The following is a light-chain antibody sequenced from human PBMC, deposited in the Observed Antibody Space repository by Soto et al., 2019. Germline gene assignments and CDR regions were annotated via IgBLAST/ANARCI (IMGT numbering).Light chain of an antibody. CDR3: ASYTTSSTLV. CDR1: SDDVGGFDY. CDR2: EVR. V-gene: IGLV2-14*01. J-gene: IGLJ2*01. Sequence: QSALTQPASVSGSPGQSITISCTGTSDDVGGFDYVSWYQHYPGKAPKLMIYEVRYRPSGVSNRFSGSKSGNTASLTISGLQAEDEADYYCASYTTSSTLVFGGVTKLTVL.